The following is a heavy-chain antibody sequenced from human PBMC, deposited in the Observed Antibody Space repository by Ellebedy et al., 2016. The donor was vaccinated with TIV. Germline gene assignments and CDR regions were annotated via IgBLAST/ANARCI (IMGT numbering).Heavy chain of an antibody. D-gene: IGHD5-18*01. J-gene: IGHJ4*02. CDR2: IYYRGST. Sequence: MPSETLSLTCSVSGDSISNSGCYWGWIRQPPGKGLEWIGSIYYRGSTYYNPSLKSRGTISIDPSKTQFSLNLTSVTAADTAVYFCARHTDTTVDPFDSWGQGTLVTVSS. CDR1: GDSISNSGCY. V-gene: IGHV4-39*07. CDR3: ARHTDTTVDPFDS.